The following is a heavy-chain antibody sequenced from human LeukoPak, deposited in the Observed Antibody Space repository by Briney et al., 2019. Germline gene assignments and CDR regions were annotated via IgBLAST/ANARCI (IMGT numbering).Heavy chain of an antibody. Sequence: GASVKVSCKASGYTFTSYGISWVRQAPGQGLEWMGIINPSGGSTSYAQKFQGRVTMTRGTSTSTVYMELSSLRSEDTAVYYCAREGSSGPNDYWGQGTLVTVSS. CDR1: GYTFTSYG. V-gene: IGHV1-46*01. CDR2: INPSGGST. CDR3: AREGSSGPNDY. J-gene: IGHJ4*02. D-gene: IGHD3-22*01.